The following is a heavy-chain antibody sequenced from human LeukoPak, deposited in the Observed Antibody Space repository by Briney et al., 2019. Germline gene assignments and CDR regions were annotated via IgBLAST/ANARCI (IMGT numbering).Heavy chain of an antibody. CDR3: AKAAYSGSYHSDY. CDR1: VGSVNSGSYY. J-gene: IGHJ4*02. CDR2: IYYSGST. D-gene: IGHD1-26*01. Sequence: SESLSLTCTVSVGSVNSGSYYGNWIRQPPGEGLGWIGYIYYSGSTNYPPSIKSRVTISVDTSKNQSSLQLSSVTAADTAVYYCAKAAYSGSYHSDYWGQGTLVTVSS. V-gene: IGHV4-61*01.